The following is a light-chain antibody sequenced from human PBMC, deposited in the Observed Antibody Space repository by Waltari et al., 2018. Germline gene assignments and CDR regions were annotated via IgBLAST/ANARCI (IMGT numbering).Light chain of an antibody. Sequence: DIRMTQSPSTLSASVGDRVIITCRASQSVSSWLAWYQQKTGKAPKLLIYKTSSSESGVPSRFSGSGSGTEFTLTISSLQPDDFATYYCQQYSSYSWTFGQGTKVEIK. CDR2: KTS. CDR1: QSVSSW. CDR3: QQYSSYSWT. J-gene: IGKJ1*01. V-gene: IGKV1-5*03.